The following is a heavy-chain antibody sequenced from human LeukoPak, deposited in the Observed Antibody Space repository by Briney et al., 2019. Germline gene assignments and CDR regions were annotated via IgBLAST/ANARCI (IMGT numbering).Heavy chain of an antibody. V-gene: IGHV5-51*01. CDR1: GYSFTSYW. D-gene: IGHD2-2*01. CDR2: IYPGDSDT. CDR3: ARRMVVPAADYWYFDL. Sequence: GESLKISCKGSGYSFTSYWIGWVRQMPGKGLEWMGIIYPGDSDTRYSPSFQGQVTISADKSISTAYLQWSNLKASDTAMYYCARRMVVPAADYWYFDLWGRGTLVTVSS. J-gene: IGHJ2*01.